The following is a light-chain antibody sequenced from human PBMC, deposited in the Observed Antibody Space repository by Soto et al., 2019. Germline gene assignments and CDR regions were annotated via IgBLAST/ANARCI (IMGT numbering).Light chain of an antibody. Sequence: EIVLTQSPGTLSLSPGERATLSCRASQSVSSNYLAWYQQKPGQAPRLLIYGASSRATGIPDRFSGSGSGTDFTLTISSLEPEDFAVYYCQQRSNWPRLTFGQGTRLEI. V-gene: IGKV3D-20*02. CDR2: GAS. J-gene: IGKJ5*01. CDR1: QSVSSNY. CDR3: QQRSNWPRLT.